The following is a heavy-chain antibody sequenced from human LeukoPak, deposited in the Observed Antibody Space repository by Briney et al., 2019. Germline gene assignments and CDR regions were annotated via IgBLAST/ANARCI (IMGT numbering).Heavy chain of an antibody. CDR3: ATELGATYDNYYHGMDV. Sequence: ASVNVSCKASGYTFTDYYMHWVRQAPRQGLEWMGWINPNSGGTNYAQKFQDRVTMTRDTSISTAYMELSSLRSDDTAVYYCATELGATYDNYYHGMDVWGQGTTVTVSS. CDR2: INPNSGGT. D-gene: IGHD1-26*01. J-gene: IGHJ6*02. V-gene: IGHV1-2*02. CDR1: GYTFTDYY.